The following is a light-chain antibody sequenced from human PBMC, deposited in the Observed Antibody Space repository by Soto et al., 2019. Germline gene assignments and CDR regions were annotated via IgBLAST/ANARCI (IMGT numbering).Light chain of an antibody. V-gene: IGLV2-14*01. CDR2: EVT. CDR3: NSYTTSSTYV. J-gene: IGLJ1*01. Sequence: QSVLTQPPSVSAAPGQKVTISCTGTSTDVGGYNYVSWYQHRPGEAPKLMIFEVTKRPSGVSNRFSGSKSGNTASLTISGLQAEDEADYFCNSYTTSSTYVFGSGTKVTVL. CDR1: STDVGGYNY.